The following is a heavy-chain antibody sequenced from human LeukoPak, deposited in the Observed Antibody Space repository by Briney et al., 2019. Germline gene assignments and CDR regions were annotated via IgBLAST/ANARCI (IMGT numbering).Heavy chain of an antibody. V-gene: IGHV2-5*01. CDR3: AHGIAARPGVLLGPFDY. J-gene: IGHJ4*02. D-gene: IGHD6-6*01. CDR2: IYWNDDK. CDR1: GFSLSTSGVG. Sequence: ESGPTLVNPTQTLTLTCTFSGFSLSTSGVGVGWIRQPPGKALEWLALIYWNDDKRYSPSLKSRLTITKDTSKNQVVLTMTNMDPVDTATYYCAHGIAARPGVLLGPFDYWGQGTLVTVSS.